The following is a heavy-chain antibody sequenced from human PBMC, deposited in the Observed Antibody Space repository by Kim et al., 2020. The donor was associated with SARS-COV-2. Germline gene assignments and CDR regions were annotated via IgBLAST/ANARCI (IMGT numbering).Heavy chain of an antibody. Sequence: GGSLRLSCAASGFTFSSYGMHWVRQAPGKGLEWVAVISYDGSNKYYADSVKGRFTISRDNSKNTLYLQMNSLRAEDTAVYYCAKILYGDYFDYWGQGTLVTVSS. CDR2: ISYDGSNK. J-gene: IGHJ4*02. V-gene: IGHV3-30*18. D-gene: IGHD4-17*01. CDR3: AKILYGDYFDY. CDR1: GFTFSSYG.